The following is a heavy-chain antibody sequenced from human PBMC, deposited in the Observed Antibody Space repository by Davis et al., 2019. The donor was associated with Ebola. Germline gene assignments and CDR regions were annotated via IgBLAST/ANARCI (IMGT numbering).Heavy chain of an antibody. V-gene: IGHV1-3*01. CDR1: GYTFTDNS. Sequence: ASVKVSCKASGYTFTDNSMHWVRQAPGQRLEWMGWINAGNGNTKYSQKFQGRVTITRDTSASTAYMELSSLRSEDTAVYYCARSMVRGVIMEYYFDYWGQGTLVTVSS. CDR3: ARSMVRGVIMEYYFDY. J-gene: IGHJ4*02. D-gene: IGHD3-10*01. CDR2: INAGNGNT.